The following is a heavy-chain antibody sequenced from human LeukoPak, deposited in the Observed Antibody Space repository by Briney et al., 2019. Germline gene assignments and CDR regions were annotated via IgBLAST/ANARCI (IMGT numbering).Heavy chain of an antibody. CDR1: GYTFTSYG. CDR3: ARDSSGYYYVWHYYYMDV. Sequence: ASVKLSCTASGYTFTSYGISWVRHAPGQGHEWMGWISVYNGNTNYAQKRQGRVTMTTDTSTSTAYMELRSLRSDDTAVYYCARDSSGYYYVWHYYYMDVWGKGTTVTVSS. CDR2: ISVYNGNT. J-gene: IGHJ6*03. D-gene: IGHD3-22*01. V-gene: IGHV1-18*01.